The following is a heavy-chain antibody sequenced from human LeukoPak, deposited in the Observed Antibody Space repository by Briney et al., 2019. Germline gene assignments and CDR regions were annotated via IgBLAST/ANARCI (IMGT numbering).Heavy chain of an antibody. J-gene: IGHJ4*02. V-gene: IGHV4-30-2*01. CDR3: ARGGGRWPYDYFDY. CDR1: GGSISSGGYS. Sequence: TLSLTCAVSGGSISSGGYSWSWIRQPPGKGLEWIGYIYHSGSTYYNPSLKSRVTISVDRSKNQFSLKLSSVTAADTAVYYCARGGGRWPYDYFDYWGQGTLVTVSS. D-gene: IGHD3-16*01. CDR2: IYHSGST.